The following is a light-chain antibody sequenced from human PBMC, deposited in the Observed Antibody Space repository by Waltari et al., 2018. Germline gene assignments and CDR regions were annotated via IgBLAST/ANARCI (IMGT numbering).Light chain of an antibody. Sequence: SYELTQPPSVSVSPGQTASITCSGDILGNKYASRYQQKPGQSPLLVIYQDTKRPSGIPERFSGSKSGNAATLTISGTQAMDEADYYCQALGTGAWVFGGGTKLTVL. CDR2: QDT. V-gene: IGLV3-1*01. CDR1: ILGNKY. CDR3: QALGTGAWV. J-gene: IGLJ3*02.